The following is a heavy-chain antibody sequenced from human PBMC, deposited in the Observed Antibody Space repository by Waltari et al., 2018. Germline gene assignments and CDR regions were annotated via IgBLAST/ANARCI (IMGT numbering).Heavy chain of an antibody. CDR2: IRYDGSNK. Sequence: QVQLVESGGGVVQPGGSLRLSCAASGFTFSSYGLHWVRQAPGKGLEWVAFIRYDGSNKYYADSVKGRFTISRDNSKNTLYLQMNSLRAEDTAVYYCAKAPNWGSLFDYWGQGTLVTVSS. V-gene: IGHV3-30*02. CDR3: AKAPNWGSLFDY. CDR1: GFTFSSYG. D-gene: IGHD7-27*01. J-gene: IGHJ4*02.